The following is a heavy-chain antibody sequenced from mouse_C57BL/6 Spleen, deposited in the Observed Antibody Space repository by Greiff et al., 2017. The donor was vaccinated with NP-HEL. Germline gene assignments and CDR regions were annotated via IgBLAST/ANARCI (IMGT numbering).Heavy chain of an antibody. CDR1: GFTFSNYW. CDR2: IRLKSGNSAT. J-gene: IGHJ4*01. CDR3: TGEDWKAMDD. D-gene: IGHD4-1*01. V-gene: IGHV6-3*01. Sequence: EVQLMESGGGLVQPGGSVKLSCVASGFTFSNYWMNWVSQSPEKGLEWVAQIRLKSGNSATHYAESGKGRFTISRDDYKSSVYLQKNNVRAEDTGIYYCTGEDWKAMDDWGQGTSVTVSS.